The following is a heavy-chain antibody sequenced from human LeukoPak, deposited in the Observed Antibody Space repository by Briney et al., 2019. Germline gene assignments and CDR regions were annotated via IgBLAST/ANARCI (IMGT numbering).Heavy chain of an antibody. V-gene: IGHV3-48*02. CDR3: ASSGSYRVDY. D-gene: IGHD1-26*01. CDR1: GFTFSSYS. CDR2: ITASGTAM. Sequence: GGSLRLSCAASGFTFSSYSMNWVRQAPGKGLEWVSHITASGTAMFYADSVKGRFTISRDNAKNSLYLQMNSLRDEDTAVYYCASSGSYRVDYWGQGTLVIVSS. J-gene: IGHJ4*02.